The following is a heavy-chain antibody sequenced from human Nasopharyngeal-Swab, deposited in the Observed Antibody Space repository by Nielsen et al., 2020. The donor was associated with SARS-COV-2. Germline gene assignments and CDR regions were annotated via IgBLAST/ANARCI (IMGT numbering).Heavy chain of an antibody. CDR2: TSYDGSTK. CDR1: GFSFSKCA. Sequence: GESLKISCEASGFSFSKCAIHWVRQALGKGLEWVAVTSYDGSTKDYADSVKGRFIISRDNSKNTLYLEMNSLRTEDTAVYYCTTLSNTIVGPRPFDYWGQGTLVTVSS. V-gene: IGHV3-30-3*01. D-gene: IGHD2-21*01. J-gene: IGHJ4*02. CDR3: TTLSNTIVGPRPFDY.